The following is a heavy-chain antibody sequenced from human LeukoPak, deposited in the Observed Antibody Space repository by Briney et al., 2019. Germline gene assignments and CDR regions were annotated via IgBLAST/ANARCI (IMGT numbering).Heavy chain of an antibody. D-gene: IGHD1-7*01. J-gene: IGHJ4*02. CDR2: IKQDGRET. V-gene: IGHV3-7*05. CDR1: GFTISNYC. CDR3: ALYNSNSKRDFDY. Sequence: PGGSLSLSCAASGFTISNYCTSWVRQAPGKGLEWVANIKQDGRETYYVDSMKGRFTISKDNAKNSLYLQMNSLRAQDTAVYYCALYNSNSKRDFDYGGQGTLVTVPS.